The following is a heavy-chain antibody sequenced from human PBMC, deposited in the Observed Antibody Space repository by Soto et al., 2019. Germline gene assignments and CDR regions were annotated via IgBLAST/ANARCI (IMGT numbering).Heavy chain of an antibody. Sequence: ASVKVSWKASGGSFSSYTISWVRQAPGQGLEWMGRIIPILGIANYAQKFQGRVTITADKSTSTAYMELSSLRSEDTAVYYCASIEFGELADDYWGQGTLVTVSA. V-gene: IGHV1-69*02. CDR3: ASIEFGELADDY. D-gene: IGHD3-10*01. J-gene: IGHJ4*02. CDR1: GGSFSSYT. CDR2: IIPILGIA.